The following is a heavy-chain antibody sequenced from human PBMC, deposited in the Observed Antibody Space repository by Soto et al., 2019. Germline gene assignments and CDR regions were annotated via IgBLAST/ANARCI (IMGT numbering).Heavy chain of an antibody. Sequence: QVQLVESGGGVVQPGRSLRLSCAASGFTFGSYGMHWVRQAPGKGLEWVAVISYDGSNKYYADSVKGRFTISRDNSKNTLYLQMNSLRAEDTAVYYCAKSPGRGYYDISPYYYYGMDVWGQGTTVTVSS. CDR1: GFTFGSYG. V-gene: IGHV3-30*18. CDR2: ISYDGSNK. J-gene: IGHJ6*02. CDR3: AKSPGRGYYDISPYYYYGMDV. D-gene: IGHD3-22*01.